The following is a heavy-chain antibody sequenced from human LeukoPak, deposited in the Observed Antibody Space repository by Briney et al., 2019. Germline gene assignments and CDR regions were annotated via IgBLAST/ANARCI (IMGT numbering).Heavy chain of an antibody. CDR1: GFTFSGSA. V-gene: IGHV3-73*01. Sequence: GGSLRLSCAASGFTFSGSALHWVRQASGKGLEWVGRIRSTADGYATAYAASVKGRFTISRDDSKNTAYLQMDSLKTEDTAVYYCTGNYDYWGQGTLVTVSS. D-gene: IGHD5-24*01. CDR3: TGNYDY. J-gene: IGHJ4*02. CDR2: IRSTADGYAT.